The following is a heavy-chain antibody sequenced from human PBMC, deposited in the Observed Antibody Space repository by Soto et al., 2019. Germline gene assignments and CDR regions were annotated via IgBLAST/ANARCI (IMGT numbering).Heavy chain of an antibody. D-gene: IGHD3-10*01. CDR3: ARASYYYGSGSYPFDY. J-gene: IGHJ4*02. Sequence: PGGSLRLSCAASGFTFSIYDMHWVRQATGKGLEWVSAIGTAGDTYYPGSVKGRFTISRENAKNSLYLQMNSLRAGDTAVYYCARASYYYGSGSYPFDYWGQGTLVTVSS. V-gene: IGHV3-13*01. CDR1: GFTFSIYD. CDR2: IGTAGDT.